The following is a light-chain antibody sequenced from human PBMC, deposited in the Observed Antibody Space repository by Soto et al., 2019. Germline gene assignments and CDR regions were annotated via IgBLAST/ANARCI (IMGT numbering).Light chain of an antibody. V-gene: IGLV1-40*01. CDR1: SSNIGTHYN. J-gene: IGLJ2*01. CDR3: QSYDSRLAI. Sequence: QSVLTQPPSVSGAPGQRVTISCTGSSSNIGTHYNVNWYQQLPGTAPKLLIYDNSKRPSGVPARFSGSKSGTSASLAITGLQAEDEADYYCQSYDSRLAIFGGGTK. CDR2: DNS.